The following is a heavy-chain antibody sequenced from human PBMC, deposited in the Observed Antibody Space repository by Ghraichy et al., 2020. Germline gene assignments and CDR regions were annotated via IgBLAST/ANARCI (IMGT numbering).Heavy chain of an antibody. CDR1: GGSISSSSYY. Sequence: SETLSLTCTVSGGSISSSSYYWGWIRQPPGKGLEWIGSIYYSGSTYYNPSLKSRVTISVDTSKNQFSLKLSSVTAADTAVYYCARLLVGATPNGALLGWFDPWGQGTLVTVSS. CDR2: IYYSGST. V-gene: IGHV4-39*01. J-gene: IGHJ5*02. CDR3: ARLLVGATPNGALLGWFDP. D-gene: IGHD1-26*01.